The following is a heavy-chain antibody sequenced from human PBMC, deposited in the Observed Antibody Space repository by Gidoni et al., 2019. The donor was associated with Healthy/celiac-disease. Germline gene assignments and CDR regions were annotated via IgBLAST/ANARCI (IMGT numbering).Heavy chain of an antibody. J-gene: IGHJ4*02. D-gene: IGHD3-10*01. CDR1: GFTFSSYA. V-gene: IGHV3-23*01. Sequence: EVQLLESGGGLVQPGGSLRLSCAASGFTFSSYAMSWVRQAPDSVKGRFTISRDNSKNTLYLQMNSLRAEDTAVYYCAKHPYGSGSFPFDYWGQGTLVTVSS. CDR3: AKHPYGSGSFPFDY.